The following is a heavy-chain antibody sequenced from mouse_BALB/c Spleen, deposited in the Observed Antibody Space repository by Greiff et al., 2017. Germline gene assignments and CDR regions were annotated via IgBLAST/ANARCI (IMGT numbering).Heavy chain of an antibody. J-gene: IGHJ2*01. V-gene: IGHV1S137*01. CDR3: ARKGYGNFLDY. CDR2: ISTYYGDA. D-gene: IGHD2-1*01. CDR1: GYTFTDYA. Sequence: QVQLQQSGAELVRPGVSVKISCKGSGYTFTDYAMHWVKQSHAKSLEWIGVISTYYGDASYNQKFKGKATMTVDKSSSTAYMELARLTSEDSAIYYCARKGYGNFLDYWGQGTTLTVSS.